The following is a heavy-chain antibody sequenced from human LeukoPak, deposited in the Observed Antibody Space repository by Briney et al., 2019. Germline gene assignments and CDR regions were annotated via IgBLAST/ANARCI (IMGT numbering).Heavy chain of an antibody. V-gene: IGHV1-2*02. CDR1: GYTFTGYY. CDR3: ARDSLTTFGVVFSLYYFDY. J-gene: IGHJ4*02. D-gene: IGHD3-3*01. Sequence: ASVKVSCKASGYTFTGYYMHWVRQAPGQGLEWMGWINPNSGGTNYAQKFQGRVTMTRDTSISTAYMELSRLRSDDTAVYYCARDSLTTFGVVFSLYYFDYWGQGTLVTVSS. CDR2: INPNSGGT.